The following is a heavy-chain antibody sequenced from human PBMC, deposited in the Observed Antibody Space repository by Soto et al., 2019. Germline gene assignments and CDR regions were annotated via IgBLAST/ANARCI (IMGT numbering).Heavy chain of an antibody. D-gene: IGHD3-10*01. CDR2: IYYSGST. CDR1: GGSISSGGYY. Sequence: QVQLQESGPGLVKPSQTLSLTCIVSGGSISSGGYYWSWIRQHPGKGLEWIGYIYYSGSTYYNPSLKSRVTISVDTSKNQFPLKLSSGTAADTAVYYCARGGTVRGVIRPLYGMDVWGQGTTVTVSS. J-gene: IGHJ6*02. V-gene: IGHV4-31*03. CDR3: ARGGTVRGVIRPLYGMDV.